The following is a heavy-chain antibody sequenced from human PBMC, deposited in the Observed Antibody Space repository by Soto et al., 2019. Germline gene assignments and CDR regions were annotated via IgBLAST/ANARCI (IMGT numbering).Heavy chain of an antibody. J-gene: IGHJ6*02. CDR3: ARDSDYYGSGSSGMDV. Sequence: QVQLVESGGGVVQPGRSLRLFCAASGFTFSSYAMHWVRQAPGKGLEWVAVISYDGSNKYYADSVKGRFTISRDNSKNTLYLQMNSLRAEDTAVYYCARDSDYYGSGSSGMDVWGQGTTVTVSS. D-gene: IGHD3-10*01. CDR2: ISYDGSNK. CDR1: GFTFSSYA. V-gene: IGHV3-30-3*01.